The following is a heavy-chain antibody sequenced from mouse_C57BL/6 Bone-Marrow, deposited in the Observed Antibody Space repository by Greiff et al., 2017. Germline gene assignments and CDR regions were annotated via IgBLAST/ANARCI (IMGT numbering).Heavy chain of an antibody. CDR2: IYPGGGNT. V-gene: IGHV1-81*01. D-gene: IGHD2-12*01. CDR3: ARGIYDVYWYFDF. J-gene: IGHJ1*03. CDR1: GYTFTSYG. Sequence: VQLQQSGAELARPGASVKLSCTASGYTFTSYGISWVKQRTGQGLEWIGEIYPGGGNTYYNEKFKGKATLTADQSSSTAYLELRSLTSEDSAVYFCARGIYDVYWYFDFWGTGTTVTVSS.